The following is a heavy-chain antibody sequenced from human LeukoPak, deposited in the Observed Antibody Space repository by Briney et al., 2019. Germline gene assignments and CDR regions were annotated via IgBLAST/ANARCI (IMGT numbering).Heavy chain of an antibody. CDR1: TSR. CDR2: IGTYGGDT. D-gene: IGHD3-22*01. V-gene: IGHV1-18*01. Sequence: ASVKVSCKATSRISWVRQAPGQGLEWMGWIGTYGGDTYYAQKFQGRITVTTDTSTSTIYMELRNLRSDDTAVYYCARDLWNFYDDSGYNRDFDSWGQGTLVTVSS. J-gene: IGHJ5*01. CDR3: ARDLWNFYDDSGYNRDFDS.